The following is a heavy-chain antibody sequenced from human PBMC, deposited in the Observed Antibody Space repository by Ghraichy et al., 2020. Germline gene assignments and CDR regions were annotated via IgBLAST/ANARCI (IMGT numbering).Heavy chain of an antibody. V-gene: IGHV4-34*01. Sequence: SQTLSLTCAVYGGSFSGYYWSWIRQPPGKGLEWIGEINHSGSTNYNPSLKSRVTISVDTSKNQFSLKLSSVTAADTAVYYCARGEYYDYVWGSYRRSRNWFDPWGQGTLVTVSS. CDR3: ARGEYYDYVWGSYRRSRNWFDP. J-gene: IGHJ5*02. CDR1: GGSFSGYY. D-gene: IGHD3-16*02. CDR2: INHSGST.